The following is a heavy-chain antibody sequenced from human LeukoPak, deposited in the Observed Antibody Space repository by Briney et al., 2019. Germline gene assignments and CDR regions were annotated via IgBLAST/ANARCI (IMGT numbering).Heavy chain of an antibody. Sequence: GGSLRLSCAASGFTFSSYEMNWVRQAPGKGLEWVSYISSSGSTIYYADSVKGRFTISRDNSKNTLYLQMNSLRAEDTAVYYCATWGDILTGYPYYFDYWGQGTLVTVSS. D-gene: IGHD3-9*01. CDR3: ATWGDILTGYPYYFDY. CDR2: ISSSGSTI. CDR1: GFTFSSYE. J-gene: IGHJ4*02. V-gene: IGHV3-48*03.